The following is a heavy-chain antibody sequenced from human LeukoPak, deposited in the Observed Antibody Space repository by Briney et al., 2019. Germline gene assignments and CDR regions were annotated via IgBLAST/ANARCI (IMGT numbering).Heavy chain of an antibody. D-gene: IGHD3-16*01. V-gene: IGHV3-23*01. CDR3: AKIRIMITF. J-gene: IGHJ4*02. CDR1: GFTFSSYA. Sequence: GGSLRLSCAASGFTFSSYAMIWVRQAPGKGLEWVSAISGSSDNTYYADSAKGRFTISRDNSKNTLYLQMNSLRAEDTAVYYCAKIRIMITFGGQGTLVTVTS. CDR2: ISGSSDNT.